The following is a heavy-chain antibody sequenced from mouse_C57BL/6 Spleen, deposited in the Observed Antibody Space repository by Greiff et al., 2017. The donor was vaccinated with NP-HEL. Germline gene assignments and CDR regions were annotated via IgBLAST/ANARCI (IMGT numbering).Heavy chain of an antibody. CDR1: GYSITSGYY. CDR2: ISYDGSN. CDR3: AGLLNYAMDY. D-gene: IGHD2-10*01. Sequence: EVKLMESGPGLVKPSQSLSLTCSVTGYSITSGYYWNWIRQFPGNKLEWMCYISYDGSNNYNPSLKNRISITRDTSKNTCFLKLKSVTTEDTATYYCAGLLNYAMDYWGQGTSVTVSS. J-gene: IGHJ4*01. V-gene: IGHV3-6*01.